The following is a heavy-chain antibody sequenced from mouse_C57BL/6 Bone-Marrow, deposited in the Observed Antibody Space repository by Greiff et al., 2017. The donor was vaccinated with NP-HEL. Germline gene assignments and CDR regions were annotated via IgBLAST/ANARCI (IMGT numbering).Heavy chain of an antibody. V-gene: IGHV2-2*01. CDR1: GFSLTSYG. CDR3: ASMVTRYFDV. D-gene: IGHD2-2*01. J-gene: IGHJ1*03. Sequence: QVQLKQSGPGLVQPSQSLSITCTVSGFSLTSYGVHWVRQSPGKGLEWLGVIWSGGSTDYNAAFISRLSISKDNSKSQVFFKMNSLQADDTAIYYCASMVTRYFDVWGTGTTVTVSS. CDR2: IWSGGST.